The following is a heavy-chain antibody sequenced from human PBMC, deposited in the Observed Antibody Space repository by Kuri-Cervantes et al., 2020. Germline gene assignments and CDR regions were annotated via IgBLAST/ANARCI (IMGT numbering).Heavy chain of an antibody. CDR3: ATVRSGSYYY. J-gene: IGHJ4*02. D-gene: IGHD1-26*01. CDR2: ISAYNGNT. Sequence: ASVKVSCKASGGTFTSYGISWVRQAPGQGLEWMGWISAYNGNTNYAQKLQGRVTMTTDTSTSTAYMELSSLRSEDTAVYYCATVRSGSYYYWGQGTLVTVSS. CDR1: GGTFTSYG. V-gene: IGHV1-18*01.